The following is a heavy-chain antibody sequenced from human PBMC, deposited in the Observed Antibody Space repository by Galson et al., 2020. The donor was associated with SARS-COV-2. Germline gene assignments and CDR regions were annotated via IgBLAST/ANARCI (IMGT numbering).Heavy chain of an antibody. V-gene: IGHV4-34*01. CDR2: INHSGST. CDR1: GGSFSGYY. Sequence: SETLSLTCAVYGGSFSGYYWSWIRQPPGKGLEWIGEINHSGSTNYNPSLKSRVTISVDTSKNQFSLKLSSVTAADTAVYYCARGVREYYYGSGSPLVSEYWFDPWGQGTLVTVSS. D-gene: IGHD3-10*01. J-gene: IGHJ5*02. CDR3: ARGVREYYYGSGSPLVSEYWFDP.